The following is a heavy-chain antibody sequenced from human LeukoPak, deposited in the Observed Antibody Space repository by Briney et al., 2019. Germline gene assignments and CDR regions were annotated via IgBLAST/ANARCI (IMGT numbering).Heavy chain of an antibody. Sequence: GGSLRLSCAASGFTFSSAWMSWVRQAPGKGLEWVSVIYSGGSTYYADSVKGRFTISRDNSKNTLYLQMNSLRAEDTAVYYCARLDSSGYYLDYWGQGTLVTVSS. D-gene: IGHD3-22*01. CDR2: IYSGGST. CDR3: ARLDSSGYYLDY. CDR1: GFTFSSAW. V-gene: IGHV3-53*01. J-gene: IGHJ4*02.